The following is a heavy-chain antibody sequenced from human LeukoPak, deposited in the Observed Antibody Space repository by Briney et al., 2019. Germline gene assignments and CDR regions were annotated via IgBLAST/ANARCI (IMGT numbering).Heavy chain of an antibody. V-gene: IGHV4-30-2*01. CDR2: IYHSGST. Sequence: SETLSLTCAVSGGSISSGGYSWSWIRQPPGKGLEWIGYIYHSGSTYYNPSLKGRVTISVDRSKNQFSLKLSSVTAADTAVYYCARAVEGAEYFQHWGQGTLVTVSS. J-gene: IGHJ1*01. CDR1: GGSISSGGYS. D-gene: IGHD5-24*01. CDR3: ARAVEGAEYFQH.